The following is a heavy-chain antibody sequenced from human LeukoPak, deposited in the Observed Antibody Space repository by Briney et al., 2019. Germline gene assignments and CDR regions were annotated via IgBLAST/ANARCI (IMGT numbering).Heavy chain of an antibody. Sequence: LETLSLTCAVYGGSFSGYSWNWIRQPPGKGLEWIGEINHSGSTNYNPSLKSRVTISVDTSKNQFSLKLTSVTAADTAVYYCASRDCSSTSCHEGYNWFDPWGQGILVSVSS. CDR2: INHSGST. J-gene: IGHJ5*02. CDR3: ASRDCSSTSCHEGYNWFDP. V-gene: IGHV4-34*01. D-gene: IGHD2-2*01. CDR1: GGSFSGYS.